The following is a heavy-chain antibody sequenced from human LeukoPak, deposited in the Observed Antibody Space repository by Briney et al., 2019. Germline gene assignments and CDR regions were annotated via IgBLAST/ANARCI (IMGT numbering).Heavy chain of an antibody. D-gene: IGHD2/OR15-2a*01. Sequence: GGSLRLSCAASGFTFNTYAMTWVRQAPGKGLEWVSSINATGINTYYADSVKGRFTISRDNSENTLSLQMNSLRADDTAIYYCAKSCNSGNCYYNYWGQGTLVTVSS. J-gene: IGHJ4*02. CDR2: INATGINT. V-gene: IGHV3-23*01. CDR1: GFTFNTYA. CDR3: AKSCNSGNCYYNY.